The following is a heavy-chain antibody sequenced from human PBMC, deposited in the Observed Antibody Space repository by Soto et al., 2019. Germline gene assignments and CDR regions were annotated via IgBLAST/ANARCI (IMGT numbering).Heavy chain of an antibody. V-gene: IGHV4-39*01. D-gene: IGHD2-21*01. CDR2: IFHTGGT. Sequence: QVQLQESGPGLVEPSETLSLTCTVTDGSISSSNFHWAWVRQPPGGGLEWIGSIFHTGGTYSRPSLKGRVTMSVDTSRNQFSLTVHSVTTSDTAIYFFAGDLHGSPDYWGHGTLVTVSS. CDR1: DGSISSSNFH. J-gene: IGHJ4*01. CDR3: AGDLHGSPDY.